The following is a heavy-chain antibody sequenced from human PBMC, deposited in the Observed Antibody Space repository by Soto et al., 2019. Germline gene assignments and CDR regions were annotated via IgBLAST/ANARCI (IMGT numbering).Heavy chain of an antibody. J-gene: IGHJ4*02. Sequence: QVQLVQSGAEVKKPGASVKVSCKASGYTFTSYAMHWVRQAPGQRLEWMGWINAGNGNTKYSQKFQGRVTITRDTSASTADMELSSLRSEDTAVYYCARGPGGPDGPGDYWGQGTLVTDSS. CDR1: GYTFTSYA. CDR2: INAGNGNT. D-gene: IGHD2-15*01. CDR3: ARGPGGPDGPGDY. V-gene: IGHV1-3*01.